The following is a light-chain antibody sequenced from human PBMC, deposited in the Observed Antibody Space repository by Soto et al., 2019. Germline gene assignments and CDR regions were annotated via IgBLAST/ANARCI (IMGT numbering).Light chain of an antibody. Sequence: QSVLTQPPSVSAAPGQKVTTSCSGSSSNIGNNYVSWYQQLPGTAPKLLIYENNKRPSGIPDRFSGSKSGTSVTLGITGLQTGDEADYYCGTWDSTSYVFGTGTKVTVL. CDR1: SSNIGNNY. V-gene: IGLV1-51*02. CDR2: ENN. CDR3: GTWDSTSYV. J-gene: IGLJ1*01.